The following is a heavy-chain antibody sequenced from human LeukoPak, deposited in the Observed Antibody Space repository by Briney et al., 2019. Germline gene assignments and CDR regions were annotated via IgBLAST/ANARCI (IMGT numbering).Heavy chain of an antibody. J-gene: IGHJ5*02. CDR1: GYTFTDYY. Sequence: GASVKVSCKTSGYTFTDYYMNWVRQAPGQGLEWMGGIIPIFGTANYAQKFQGRVTITADKSTSTAYMELSSLRSEDTAVYYCARVRNRYDFWSGYYGDNWFDPWGQGTLVTVSS. D-gene: IGHD3-3*01. CDR3: ARVRNRYDFWSGYYGDNWFDP. V-gene: IGHV1-69*06. CDR2: IIPIFGTA.